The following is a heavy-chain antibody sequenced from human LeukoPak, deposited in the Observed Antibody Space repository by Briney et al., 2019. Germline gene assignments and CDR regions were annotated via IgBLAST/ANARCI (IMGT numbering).Heavy chain of an antibody. J-gene: IGHJ4*02. D-gene: IGHD3-10*01. V-gene: IGHV1-18*01. CDR3: ARGVDGSGSYYYFDY. CDR2: ISAYNGNT. Sequence: ASVKVSCKASGYTFTSYGISWVRQAPGQGLEWMGWISAYNGNTNYAQKLQGRVTMTTDTSTSTAYMELRSLRSDDTAVYYCARGVDGSGSYYYFDYWGQGTLVTVSP. CDR1: GYTFTSYG.